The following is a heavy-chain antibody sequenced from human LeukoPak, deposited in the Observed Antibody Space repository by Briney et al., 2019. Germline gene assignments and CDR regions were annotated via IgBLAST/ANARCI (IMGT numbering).Heavy chain of an antibody. Sequence: GGSLRLSCAASGFTFSDYYMSWIRQAPGKGLEWVSYISSSGSTIYYADSVKGRFTISRDNAKNSLYLQMNSLRAEDTAVYYCARDIERPGHDAFDIWGQGTMVTVSS. CDR2: ISSSGSTI. CDR1: GFTFSDYY. D-gene: IGHD1-1*01. J-gene: IGHJ3*02. V-gene: IGHV3-11*01. CDR3: ARDIERPGHDAFDI.